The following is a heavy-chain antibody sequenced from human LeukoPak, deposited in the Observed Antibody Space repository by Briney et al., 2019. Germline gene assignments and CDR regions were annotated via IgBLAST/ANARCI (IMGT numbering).Heavy chain of an antibody. CDR2: IYPGDSDT. D-gene: IGHD6-19*01. J-gene: IGHJ1*01. CDR3: ARQEWLVRNVEYFQH. V-gene: IGHV5-51*01. Sequence: GESLKISCKGSGYSFTSYWIGWVRQMPGKGLEWMGIIYPGDSDTRYSPSFQGQVTISADKSISTAYLQWSSLKASDTAMYYCARQEWLVRNVEYFQHWGQGTLVTVSS. CDR1: GYSFTSYW.